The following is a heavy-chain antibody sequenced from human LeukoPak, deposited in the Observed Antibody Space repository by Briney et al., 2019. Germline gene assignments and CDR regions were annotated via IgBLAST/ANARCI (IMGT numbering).Heavy chain of an antibody. V-gene: IGHV1-69*13. CDR3: ARDRLFNYDILTGYSTVGY. CDR2: IIPIFGTA. CDR1: GGTFSSYA. D-gene: IGHD3-9*01. Sequence: ASVKVSCKASGGTFSSYAISWVRQAPGQGLEWMGGIIPIFGTANYAQKFQGRVTITADESTSTAYMELSSLRSEDTAVYYCARDRLFNYDILTGYSTVGYWGQGTLVTVSS. J-gene: IGHJ4*02.